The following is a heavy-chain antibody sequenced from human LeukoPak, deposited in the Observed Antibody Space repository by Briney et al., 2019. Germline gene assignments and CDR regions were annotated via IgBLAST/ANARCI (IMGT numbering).Heavy chain of an antibody. CDR3: ARDPATQIRFLEWLTPNYYYYGMDV. J-gene: IGHJ6*02. V-gene: IGHV1-69*01. CDR2: ILPIFCTA. CDR1: GGTLSSYA. D-gene: IGHD3-3*01. Sequence: VKFSCKASGGTLSSYAISWARQAPGQGLDWMGGILPIFCTANYAQKFQGRVTITADESTSTAYMELSSLRSEDTAVYYCARDPATQIRFLEWLTPNYYYYGMDVWGQGTTVTVSS.